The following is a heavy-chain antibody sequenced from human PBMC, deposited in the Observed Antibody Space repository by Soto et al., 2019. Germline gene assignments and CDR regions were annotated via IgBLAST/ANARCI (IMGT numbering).Heavy chain of an antibody. J-gene: IGHJ3*02. CDR1: GFTFSLSW. CDR2: INSDGSIT. D-gene: IGHD2-21*01. V-gene: IGHV3-74*01. CDR3: ARDLENCGGECSSAFDI. Sequence: EAQLEESGGGLVQPGGSLRLSCAASGFTFSLSWMHLVRQGPGNRPVWVSRINSDGSITTYADSVNGRFTISRDNAKKTLYLQMNSLTAAETAVYYCARDLENCGGECSSAFDIWGQGTMVTVSS.